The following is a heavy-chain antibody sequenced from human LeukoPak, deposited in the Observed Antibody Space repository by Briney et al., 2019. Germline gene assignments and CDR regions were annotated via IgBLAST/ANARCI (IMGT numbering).Heavy chain of an antibody. Sequence: GGSLTLSCAASGFTFSSNAMSWVRQAPGKGLEWVSAISGSGGSTYYAASVKGRFTISRDNAKNSLYLQMNSLRDEDTAVYYCARRYGYFDYWGQGTLVTVSS. J-gene: IGHJ4*02. V-gene: IGHV3-23*01. CDR3: ARRYGYFDY. CDR2: ISGSGGST. CDR1: GFTFSSNA. D-gene: IGHD3-10*01.